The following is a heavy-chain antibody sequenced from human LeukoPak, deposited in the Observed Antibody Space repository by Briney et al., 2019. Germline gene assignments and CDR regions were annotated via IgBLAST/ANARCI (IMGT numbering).Heavy chain of an antibody. Sequence: SETLSLTCTVSGGSISSYYWNWIRQPPGKGLEWIGYIYYSGSTNYNPSLKSRVTISVDTSKNQFSLKLSSVTAADTAVYYCARDLYYDFWSGYYYFDYWGQGTLVTVSS. V-gene: IGHV4-59*01. J-gene: IGHJ4*02. CDR2: IYYSGST. D-gene: IGHD3-3*01. CDR3: ARDLYYDFWSGYYYFDY. CDR1: GGSISSYY.